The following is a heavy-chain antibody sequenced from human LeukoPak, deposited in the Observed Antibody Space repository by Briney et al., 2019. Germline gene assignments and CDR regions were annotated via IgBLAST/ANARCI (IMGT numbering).Heavy chain of an antibody. CDR1: GFTFSSYG. CDR2: IRYDGSNK. V-gene: IGHV3-30*02. CDR3: AKDRVAAGSPPAEYFQH. D-gene: IGHD6-13*01. J-gene: IGHJ1*01. Sequence: PGGSLRLSCAASGFTFSSYGMHWVRQAPGKGLEWVAFIRYDGSNKYYADSVKGRFTISRDNSKNTLYLQMNSLRAEDTAVYYCAKDRVAAGSPPAEYFQHWGQGTLVTVSS.